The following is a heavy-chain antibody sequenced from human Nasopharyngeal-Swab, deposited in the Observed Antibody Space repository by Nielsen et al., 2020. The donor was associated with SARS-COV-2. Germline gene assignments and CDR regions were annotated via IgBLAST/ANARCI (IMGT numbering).Heavy chain of an antibody. V-gene: IGHV3-9*01. CDR3: AKDIKWSIPRGYFDY. CDR2: ISWNSGSI. J-gene: IGHJ4*02. CDR1: GFTFDDYA. D-gene: IGHD2-15*01. Sequence: SLKISCAASGFTFDDYAMHWVRQAPGKGLEWVSGISWNSGSIGYADSVKGRFTISRDNSKNTLYLQMNSLRAEDTAVYYCAKDIKWSIPRGYFDYWGQGTLVTVSS.